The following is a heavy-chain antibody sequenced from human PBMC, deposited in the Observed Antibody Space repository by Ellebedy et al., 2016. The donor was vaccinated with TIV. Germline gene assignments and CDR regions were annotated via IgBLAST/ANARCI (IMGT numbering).Heavy chain of an antibody. V-gene: IGHV6-1*01. CDR1: VDIVPSNSVS. Sequence: SQTLSLTCVVSVDIVPSNSVSWNWLRQSPSRGLESLGRTYFRSRWYVDFAVSVKSRISINPDTSRNQFSLQLNSVTPEDTAVYYCARHKGGDWAFDIWGQGTLVTVSS. D-gene: IGHD3-16*01. CDR3: ARHKGGDWAFDI. J-gene: IGHJ3*02. CDR2: TYFRSRWYV.